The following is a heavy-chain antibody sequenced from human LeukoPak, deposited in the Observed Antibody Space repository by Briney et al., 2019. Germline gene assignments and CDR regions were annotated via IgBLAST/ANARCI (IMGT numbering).Heavy chain of an antibody. CDR1: GFIFSDYG. J-gene: IGHJ4*02. D-gene: IGHD3-10*01. V-gene: IGHV3-33*01. CDR3: ARDPWFGELPIDY. CDR2: IWNNGNNR. Sequence: GGSLRLSCAASGFIFSDYGMHWVRQAPGKGLEWVAVIWNNGNNRYADSVRGRFTISRDDSKNTLYLQMDSLRAEDTAVYYCARDPWFGELPIDYWGQGTLVTVSS.